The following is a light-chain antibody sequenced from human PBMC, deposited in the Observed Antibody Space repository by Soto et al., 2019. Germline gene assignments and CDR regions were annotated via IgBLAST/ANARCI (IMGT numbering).Light chain of an antibody. V-gene: IGKV3-15*01. CDR1: QSVSSQ. Sequence: EIVMTQSPPTLSVSPGERATLSCRASQSVSSQLVWYQQKPGPAPRLLIYGASTRATSIPATFSGSGSVTEFPLAISSLQSEDFEDYYCQQYGHWPPLTFGGGTKVEIK. CDR3: QQYGHWPPLT. J-gene: IGKJ4*01. CDR2: GAS.